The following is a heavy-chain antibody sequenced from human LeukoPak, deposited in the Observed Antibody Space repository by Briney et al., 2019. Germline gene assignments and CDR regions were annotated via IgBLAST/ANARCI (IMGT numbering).Heavy chain of an antibody. V-gene: IGHV1-2*02. D-gene: IGHD3-22*01. Sequence: ASVKVSCKASGYTFTGYYMHWVRQAPGQGPEWMGWINPNSGGTNYAQKFQGRVTMTRDTSISTAYMELSRLRSDDTAVYYCARGAYYYDSSGSNFGGYWGQGTLVTVSS. CDR1: GYTFTGYY. CDR2: INPNSGGT. CDR3: ARGAYYYDSSGSNFGGY. J-gene: IGHJ4*02.